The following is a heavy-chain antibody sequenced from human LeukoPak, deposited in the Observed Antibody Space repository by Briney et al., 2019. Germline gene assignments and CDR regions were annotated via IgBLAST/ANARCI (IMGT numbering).Heavy chain of an antibody. CDR3: ARVGPVIGAAGSVYYYYYGMDV. D-gene: IGHD6-13*01. Sequence: GGSLRLSCAASGFTVSSNYMSWVRQAPGKGLEWVSVIYSGAGTYYADSVKGRFTISRDNSKNTLYLQMNSLRAVDTAVYYCARVGPVIGAAGSVYYYYYGMDVWGQGTTVTVSS. V-gene: IGHV3-66*01. CDR2: IYSGAGT. CDR1: GFTVSSNY. J-gene: IGHJ6*02.